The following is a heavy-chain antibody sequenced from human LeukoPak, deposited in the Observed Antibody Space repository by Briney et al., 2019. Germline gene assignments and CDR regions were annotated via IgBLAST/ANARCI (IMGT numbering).Heavy chain of an antibody. CDR2: ISSSGSTI. D-gene: IGHD4-17*01. CDR1: GFTFSSYE. J-gene: IGHJ4*02. V-gene: IGHV3-48*03. CDR3: ARDNDYGDLDY. Sequence: GGSLRLSCAASGFTFSSYEMNWVRQAPGKGLEWVSYISSSGSTIYYADSVKGRFTISRDNAKNSLYLQMNSLRAEDTAVYYCARDNDYGDLDYWGQGTLVTVSS.